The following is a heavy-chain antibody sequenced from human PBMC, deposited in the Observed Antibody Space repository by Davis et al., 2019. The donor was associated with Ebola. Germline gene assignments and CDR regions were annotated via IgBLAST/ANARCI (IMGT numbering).Heavy chain of an antibody. CDR1: GFTFSDSA. CDR2: IRSKANSYAT. Sequence: GGSLRLSCAASGFTFSDSAMHWVRQASGRGLEWVGRIRSKANSYATTYAASVNGRFTISRDDSKNTAYLQMNSLKMDDTAVYYCTNRKSEYWGQGTLVTVSS. CDR3: TNRKSEY. V-gene: IGHV3-73*01. J-gene: IGHJ4*02.